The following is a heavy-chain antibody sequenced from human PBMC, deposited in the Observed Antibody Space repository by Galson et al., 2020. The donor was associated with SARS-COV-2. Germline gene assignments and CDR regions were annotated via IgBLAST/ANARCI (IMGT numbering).Heavy chain of an antibody. D-gene: IGHD3-3*01. V-gene: IGHV1-69*06. CDR2: NIPIFGTA. Sequence: SWVRQAHGQGLEWMGGNIPIFGTANYAQKFQGRVTITADKSTSTAYMGLSSLRSEDTAVYYCAREGVDFWSGRFDYWGQGTLVTVSS. CDR3: AREGVDFWSGRFDY. J-gene: IGHJ4*02.